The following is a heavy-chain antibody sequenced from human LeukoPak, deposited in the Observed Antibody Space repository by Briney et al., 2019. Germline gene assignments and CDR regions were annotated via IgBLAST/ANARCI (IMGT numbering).Heavy chain of an antibody. J-gene: IGHJ4*02. D-gene: IGHD3-10*01. Sequence: GGSLRLSCAASGFIFSTYTMNWVRQAPGKGLEWVSSISSGGSYISYADSVKGRFTISRDNAKNSLYLQMNSLRAEDTAVYYCARSTYGSYSFDYWGQGTLVTVSS. CDR3: ARSTYGSYSFDY. CDR2: ISSGGSYI. V-gene: IGHV3-21*01. CDR1: GFIFSTYT.